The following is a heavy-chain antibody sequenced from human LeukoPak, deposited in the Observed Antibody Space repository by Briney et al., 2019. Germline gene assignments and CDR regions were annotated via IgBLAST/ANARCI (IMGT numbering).Heavy chain of an antibody. CDR2: ISGSGGST. CDR3: AKSVWFVREDAFDI. V-gene: IGHV3-23*01. J-gene: IGHJ3*02. CDR1: GFTVSSNY. Sequence: TGGSLRLSCAASGFTVSSNYMSWVRQAPGKGLEWVSAISGSGGSTYYADSVKGRFTISRDNSKNTLYLQMNSLRAEDTAVYYCAKSVWFVREDAFDIWGQGTMVTVSS. D-gene: IGHD3-10*01.